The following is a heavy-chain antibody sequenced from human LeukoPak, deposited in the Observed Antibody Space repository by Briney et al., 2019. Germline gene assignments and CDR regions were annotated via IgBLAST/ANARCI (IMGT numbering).Heavy chain of an antibody. CDR2: VNHSGST. D-gene: IGHD6-13*01. Sequence: SETLSLTCAVYGESFSGYYWSWIRQPPGKGLEWIGEVNHSGSTNYNPSLKSRVTMSVDTSKNQFSLKLSSVSAADTAVYYCARGGPGQQLVLVYWGQGTLVTVSS. CDR3: ARGGPGQQLVLVY. CDR1: GESFSGYY. J-gene: IGHJ4*02. V-gene: IGHV4-34*01.